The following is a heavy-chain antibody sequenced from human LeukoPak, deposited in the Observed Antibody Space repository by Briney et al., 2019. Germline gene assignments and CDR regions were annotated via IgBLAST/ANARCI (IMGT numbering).Heavy chain of an antibody. D-gene: IGHD3-10*01. Sequence: ASXXVXCXAXXGTXSSYAISWVRQAPGQGLEWMGGIILIFGTANYAQKFQGRVTITADESTSTAYMELSSLRSEDTAVYYCAAPVGSRDWFDPWGQGTLVTVSS. CDR2: IILIFGTA. V-gene: IGHV1-69*13. CDR3: AAPVGSRDWFDP. J-gene: IGHJ5*02. CDR1: XGTXSSYA.